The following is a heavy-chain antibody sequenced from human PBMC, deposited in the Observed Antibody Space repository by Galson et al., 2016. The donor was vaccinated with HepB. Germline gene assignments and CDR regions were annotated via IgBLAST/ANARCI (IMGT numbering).Heavy chain of an antibody. V-gene: IGHV1-2*02. Sequence: SVKVSCKASGYTFTDYFMYWLRQAPGQGLEWMGWINPNSGGTIYAQRFQGRVTLTRDTSISTIHMELGSLRSEDSAVYYCARPFSDIWSRGIDAFDLWGQGTMVSVSS. CDR2: INPNSGGT. CDR1: GYTFTDYF. CDR3: ARPFSDIWSRGIDAFDL. D-gene: IGHD3-10*01. J-gene: IGHJ3*01.